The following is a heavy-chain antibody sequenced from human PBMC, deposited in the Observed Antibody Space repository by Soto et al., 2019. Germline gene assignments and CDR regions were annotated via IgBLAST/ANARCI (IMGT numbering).Heavy chain of an antibody. V-gene: IGHV4-34*01. D-gene: IGHD4-4*01. J-gene: IGHJ6*02. CDR2: INHSGST. CDR1: GGSFSGYY. CDR3: ARGGGHSNYYYGMDV. Sequence: QVQLQQWGAGLLKPSETLSLTCAVYGGSFSGYYWSWIRQPPGKGLEWIGEINHSGSTNYNPSLKSRVTISVDTSKNQFSLKLSSVTAADTAVYYCARGGGHSNYYYGMDVWGQGTTVTVSS.